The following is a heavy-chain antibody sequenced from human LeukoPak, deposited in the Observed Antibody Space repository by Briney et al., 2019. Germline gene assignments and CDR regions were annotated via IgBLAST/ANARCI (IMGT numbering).Heavy chain of an antibody. J-gene: IGHJ3*02. CDR3: ARDAITNAFDI. Sequence: GGSLRLSCAASGFTFSSYSMNWVRQAPGKGLEWVSFISSSSSYIYYADSVKGRFTISRDNAKNSLYLQMNSLRAEDTAVYYCARDAITNAFDIWGQGTMVTVSS. V-gene: IGHV3-21*01. CDR1: GFTFSSYS. CDR2: ISSSSSYI. D-gene: IGHD3-10*01.